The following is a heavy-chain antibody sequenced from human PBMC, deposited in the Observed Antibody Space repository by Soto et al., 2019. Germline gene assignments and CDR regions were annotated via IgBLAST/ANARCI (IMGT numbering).Heavy chain of an antibody. Sequence: DVSLRLSCAPAPFTFSDYYMTWIRQAAGNGLDRISYISGSNIYTNYADSVKGRFTSPRVNGNTSLYLQMDSLRVVDTAVAYCARDGGEAIPATIGGGYGMGVWGQRRRGTV. V-gene: IGHV3-11*06. D-gene: IGHD2-21*01. CDR1: PFTFSDYY. CDR2: ISGSNIYT. J-gene: IGHJ6*02. CDR3: ARDGGEAIPATIGGGYGMGV.